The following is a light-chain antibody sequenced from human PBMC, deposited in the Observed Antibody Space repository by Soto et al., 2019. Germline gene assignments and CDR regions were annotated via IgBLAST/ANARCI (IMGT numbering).Light chain of an antibody. V-gene: IGKV1-9*01. CDR2: AAS. Sequence: DIQLTQSPSFLSASVGDRVTITCRASQGISSYLAWYQQKPGKAPKLLIYAASTLQSGVPSRFSGSGSGTEFTLTISNLQPEDFATYYCQQLNSYPQTFGQGTKLEIK. CDR1: QGISSY. CDR3: QQLNSYPQT. J-gene: IGKJ2*01.